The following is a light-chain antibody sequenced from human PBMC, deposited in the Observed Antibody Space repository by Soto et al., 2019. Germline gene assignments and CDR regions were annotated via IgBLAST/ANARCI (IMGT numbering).Light chain of an antibody. CDR1: QSVSSSY. CDR3: QQYGSSPTWT. CDR2: GAS. V-gene: IGKV3-20*01. J-gene: IGKJ1*01. Sequence: EIVLTQSPGTLSLSPGERATLSCRASQSVSSSYLAWYQQKPGQAPRLLIYGASSRATGIPDRFSGSGYGTDFTLTISRVEPEDFAVYYCQQYGSSPTWTFGQGTKVEIK.